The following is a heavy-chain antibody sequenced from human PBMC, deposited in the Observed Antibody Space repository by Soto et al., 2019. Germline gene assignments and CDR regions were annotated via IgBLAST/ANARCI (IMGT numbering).Heavy chain of an antibody. CDR1: GFTFSSYA. Sequence: GGSLRLSCAASGFTFSSYAMRWVRQAPGKGLEWVSAISGSGDSTYYTDSVKGRFTISRDNSKNTLYLQMNSLRAEDTAVYYCARDGGDERSFDSWGPGTLVTVSS. D-gene: IGHD2-21*02. J-gene: IGHJ4*02. CDR3: ARDGGDERSFDS. V-gene: IGHV3-23*01. CDR2: ISGSGDST.